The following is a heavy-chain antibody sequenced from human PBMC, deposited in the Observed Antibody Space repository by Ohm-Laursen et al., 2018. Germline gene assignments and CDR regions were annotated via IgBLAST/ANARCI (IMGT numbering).Heavy chain of an antibody. D-gene: IGHD6-25*01. CDR2: ISYDGSNK. Sequence: SLRLSCAASGFTMRNYWMSWVRQAPGKGLEWVAVISYDGSNKYYADSVKGRFTISRDNSKNTAYLQMNSLRAEDMAVYYCAKDVGGERMDVWGQGTTVTVSS. CDR1: GFTMRNYW. J-gene: IGHJ6*02. V-gene: IGHV3-30*18. CDR3: AKDVGGERMDV.